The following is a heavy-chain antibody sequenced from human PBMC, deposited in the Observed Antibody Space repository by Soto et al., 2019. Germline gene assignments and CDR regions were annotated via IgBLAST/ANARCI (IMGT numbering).Heavy chain of an antibody. CDR1: GFSFSSYS. D-gene: IGHD1-26*01. V-gene: IGHV3-21*01. J-gene: IGHJ4*02. Sequence: SLRLSCEGSGFSFSSYSMNWVRQAPGKGPEWVSCISGSGSHIYYGDSVNGRFIISRDNAKNSLYLHMNSLRDEDTALYYCARGGGTGAWFPNLWGQGTLVTVSS. CDR2: ISGSGSHI. CDR3: ARGGGTGAWFPNL.